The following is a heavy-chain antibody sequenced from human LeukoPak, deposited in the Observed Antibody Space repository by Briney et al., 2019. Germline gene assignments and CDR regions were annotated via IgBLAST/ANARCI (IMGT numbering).Heavy chain of an antibody. Sequence: SETLSLTCAVYGGSFSGYYWSWIRQPPGKGLEWIGEINHSGSTNYNLSLKSRVTISVDTSKNQFSLKLSSVTAADTAVYYCARIVPGPSDYWGQGTLVTVSS. CDR3: ARIVPGPSDY. J-gene: IGHJ4*02. CDR2: INHSGST. V-gene: IGHV4-34*01. CDR1: GGSFSGYY. D-gene: IGHD1-26*01.